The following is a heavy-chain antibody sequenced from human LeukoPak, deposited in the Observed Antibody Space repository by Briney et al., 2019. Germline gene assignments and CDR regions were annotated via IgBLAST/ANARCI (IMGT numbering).Heavy chain of an antibody. V-gene: IGHV4-30-2*01. CDR3: ARSYSSSLYDY. CDR1: GGSISSGGYY. J-gene: IGHJ4*02. D-gene: IGHD6-13*01. CDR2: IYHSGST. Sequence: PSETLSLTCTVSGGSISSGGYYWSWIRQPPGKGLEWIGYIYHSGSTYYNPSLKSRVTISVDRSKNQFSLKLSPVTAADTAVYYCARSYSSSLYDYWGQGTLVTVSS.